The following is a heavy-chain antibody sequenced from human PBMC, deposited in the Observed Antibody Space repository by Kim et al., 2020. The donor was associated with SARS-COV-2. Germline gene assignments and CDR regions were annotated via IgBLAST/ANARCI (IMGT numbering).Heavy chain of an antibody. CDR2: IYYSGST. CDR1: GGSISSYY. J-gene: IGHJ6*02. D-gene: IGHD3-3*02. V-gene: IGHV4-59*08. CDR3: ARILDHCWSGRHYGMDV. Sequence: SETLSLTCTVSGGSISSYYWSWIRQPPGKGLEWIGYIYYSGSTNYNPSLKSRVTISVDTSKNQFSLKLSAVTAAHTAVYYCARILDHCWSGRHYGMDVWGQGTTVTVSS.